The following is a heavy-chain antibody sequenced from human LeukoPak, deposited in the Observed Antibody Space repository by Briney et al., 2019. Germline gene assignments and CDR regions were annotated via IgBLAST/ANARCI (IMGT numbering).Heavy chain of an antibody. D-gene: IGHD3-16*01. Sequence: GGSLRLSCAASGFTVSANYMSWVRQAPGKGLEWVSVVYSGATAYYADSVKGRFTISRDNSKNTLYLQMNSLRAEDTAVYYCARHRGWGSYYFDYWGQGTLVTVSS. CDR3: ARHRGWGSYYFDY. V-gene: IGHV3-53*01. CDR2: VYSGATA. J-gene: IGHJ4*02. CDR1: GFTVSANY.